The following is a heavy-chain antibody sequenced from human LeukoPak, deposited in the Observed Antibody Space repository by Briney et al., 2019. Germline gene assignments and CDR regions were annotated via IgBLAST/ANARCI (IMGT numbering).Heavy chain of an antibody. CDR2: IKQDGSEK. Sequence: GGSLRLSCAASGFTFSSYWMSWVRQAPGKGLEWVANIKQDGSEKYYVDSVKGRLTISRENAKNSLYLQMNSLRAEDTAVYYCAREDCSSISSYHNWFHPWGQGTLVTVSS. CDR1: GFTFSSYW. J-gene: IGHJ5*02. D-gene: IGHD2-2*01. V-gene: IGHV3-7*01. CDR3: AREDCSSISSYHNWFHP.